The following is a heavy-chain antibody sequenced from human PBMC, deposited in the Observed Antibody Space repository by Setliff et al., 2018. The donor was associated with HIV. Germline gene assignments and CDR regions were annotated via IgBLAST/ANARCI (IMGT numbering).Heavy chain of an antibody. J-gene: IGHJ4*02. CDR3: ARAQSTGYLYFDS. CDR1: GFTFSSYT. D-gene: IGHD3-22*01. V-gene: IGHV3-7*03. CDR2: ISPDGSAT. Sequence: QPGGSLRLSCAASGFTFSSYTINWVRQAPGEGLEWVANISPDGSATYYVDSVKGRFTISRDNAKNSLYLQMDSLRAEDTALYYCARAQSTGYLYFDSWGQGTLVTVSS.